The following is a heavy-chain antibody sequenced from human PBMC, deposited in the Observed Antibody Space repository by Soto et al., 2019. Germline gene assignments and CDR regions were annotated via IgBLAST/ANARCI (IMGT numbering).Heavy chain of an antibody. CDR1: GYTFTGYY. J-gene: IGHJ1*01. CDR3: AREKETSMPTPPH. Sequence: VKVSCKASGYTFTGYYMHWVRQAPGQGLEWMGWINPNSGGTNYAQKFQGRVTMTRDTSISTAYMELSRLRSDDTAVYYCAREKETSMPTPPHWGLGTLVTV. V-gene: IGHV1-2*02. D-gene: IGHD2-2*01. CDR2: INPNSGGT.